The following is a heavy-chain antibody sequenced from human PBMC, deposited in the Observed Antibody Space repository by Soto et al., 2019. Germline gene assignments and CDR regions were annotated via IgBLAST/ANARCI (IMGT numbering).Heavy chain of an antibody. CDR1: GGSISTGGYY. CDR2: IYHSGMT. CDR3: ATVRWELHDAFDI. Sequence: QVQLQESGPGLVKPSQTVSFTCTVSGGSISTGGYYWSWIRQHPGRGLEWIGYIYHSGMTFSNPSLQSRVAISIDTSKNKFSLKLSSVTAADTAVYYCATVRWELHDAFDIWGQGTMVSVSS. V-gene: IGHV4-31*03. D-gene: IGHD1-26*01. J-gene: IGHJ3*02.